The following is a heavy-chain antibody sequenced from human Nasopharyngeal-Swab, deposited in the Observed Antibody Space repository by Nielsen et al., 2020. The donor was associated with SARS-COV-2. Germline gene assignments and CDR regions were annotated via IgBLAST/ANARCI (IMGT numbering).Heavy chain of an antibody. D-gene: IGHD3-3*01. CDR2: IYPGDSDT. V-gene: IGHV5-51*01. Sequence: MRQMPGKGLEWMGIIYPGDSDTRYSPSFQGQVTISADKSISTAYLQWSSLKASDTAMYYCARRDDSYYFDYWGQGTLVTVSS. CDR3: ARRDDSYYFDY. J-gene: IGHJ4*02.